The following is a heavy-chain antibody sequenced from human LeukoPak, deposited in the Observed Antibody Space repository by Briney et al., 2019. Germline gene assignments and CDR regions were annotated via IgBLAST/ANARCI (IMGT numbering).Heavy chain of an antibody. D-gene: IGHD3-9*01. CDR1: GYTLTELS. Sequence: ASVKVSRKVSGYTLTELSMHWVRQAPGKGLEWMGGFDPEDGGTIYAQKFQGRVTMTEDTSTDTAYMELSSLRSEDTAVYYCATGQTGTGEFYFDYWGQGTLVTVSS. CDR3: ATGQTGTGEFYFDY. J-gene: IGHJ4*02. V-gene: IGHV1-24*01. CDR2: FDPEDGGT.